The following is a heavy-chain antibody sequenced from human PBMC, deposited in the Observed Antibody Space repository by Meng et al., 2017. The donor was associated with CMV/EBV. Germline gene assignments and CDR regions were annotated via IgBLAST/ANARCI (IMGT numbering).Heavy chain of an antibody. J-gene: IGHJ4*02. V-gene: IGHV3-48*04. Sequence: GGSLRLSCAASGFTFSSYSMNWVRQAPGKGLEWVSYISSSSSTIYYADSVKGRFTISRDNAKNSLYLQMNSLRAEDTALYYCARDDSVGVVIPPDYWGQGTLVTVSS. CDR3: ARDDSVGVVIPPDY. D-gene: IGHD3-3*01. CDR1: GFTFSSYS. CDR2: ISSSSSTI.